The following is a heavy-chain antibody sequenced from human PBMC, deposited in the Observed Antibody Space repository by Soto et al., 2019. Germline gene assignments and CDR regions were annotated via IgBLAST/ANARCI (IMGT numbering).Heavy chain of an antibody. CDR3: ARESEDLTSNLDY. Sequence: LGGSLGLWCAASGVTFARDSMKWVRQAQGKGLEWVSSISSTTNYIYYGDSMKGRFTISRDNDKNSLYMEMNSLRAEDTAVYYCARESEDLTSNLDYWGQGT. J-gene: IGHJ4*02. V-gene: IGHV3-21*06. CDR2: ISSTTNYI. CDR1: GVTFARDS.